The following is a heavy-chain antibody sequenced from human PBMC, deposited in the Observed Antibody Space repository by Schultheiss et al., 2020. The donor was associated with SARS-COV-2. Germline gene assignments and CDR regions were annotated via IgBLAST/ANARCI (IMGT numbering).Heavy chain of an antibody. V-gene: IGHV3-23*01. Sequence: GGSLRLSCAASGFTFSSYAMSWVRQAPGKGLEWVSAISGSGGSTYYADSVKGRFTISRDNSKNTLYLQMNSLRAEDTAVYYCAKIKGYYYDSSGYYYWYFDLWGRGTLVTVSS. J-gene: IGHJ2*01. CDR1: GFTFSSYA. CDR2: ISGSGGST. CDR3: AKIKGYYYDSSGYYYWYFDL. D-gene: IGHD3-22*01.